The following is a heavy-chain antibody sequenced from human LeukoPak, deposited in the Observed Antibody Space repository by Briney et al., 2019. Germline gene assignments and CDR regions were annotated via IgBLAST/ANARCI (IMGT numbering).Heavy chain of an antibody. CDR1: GFTFSNYG. D-gene: IGHD3-16*02. J-gene: IGHJ4*02. V-gene: IGHV3-23*01. Sequence: GGSLRLSCAASGFTFSNYGMSWVRQAPGKGLEWVSGMSGSGGSTYYADSVKGRFTISRDNSKNTLYLQMNSLRAEDTAVYYCAKDSYYDYVWGSYRYTNQFDYWGREPWSPSPQ. CDR2: MSGSGGST. CDR3: AKDSYYDYVWGSYRYTNQFDY.